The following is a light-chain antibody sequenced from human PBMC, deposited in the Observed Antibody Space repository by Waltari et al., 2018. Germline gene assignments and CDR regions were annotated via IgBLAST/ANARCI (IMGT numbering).Light chain of an antibody. V-gene: IGLV2-23*02. J-gene: IGLJ2*01. CDR1: YSNVGSYDL. Sequence: QSALTQPASVSGSLGQSISISCSGTYSNVGSYDLVSWYHQRPGEAPKLLIYEVLQRPSGSSNRFSGSKSGNAASLTISALQPEDEGTYYCCSYASSSPRLIFGGGTELSVL. CDR2: EVL. CDR3: CSYASSSPRLI.